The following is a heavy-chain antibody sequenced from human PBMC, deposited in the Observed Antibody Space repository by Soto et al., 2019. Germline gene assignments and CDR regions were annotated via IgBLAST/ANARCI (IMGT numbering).Heavy chain of an antibody. V-gene: IGHV4-39*01. CDR3: AIRLIDNRNQGHVFDF. J-gene: IGHJ3*01. Sequence: QLQLQESGPGLVKPAETLSLKCAVSGGSVSSGNYFWGWIRQPPGTGLEWIGDIYYNGDTYYSPSCTSRAPMSVDTAQHQFALGLTPVTAASTAVYYCAIRLIDNRNQGHVFDFWWQGTLVTVSS. CDR1: GGSVSSGNYF. CDR2: IYYNGDT. D-gene: IGHD1-20*01.